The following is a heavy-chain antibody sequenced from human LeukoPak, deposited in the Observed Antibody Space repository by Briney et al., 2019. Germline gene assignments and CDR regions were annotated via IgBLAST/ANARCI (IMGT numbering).Heavy chain of an antibody. D-gene: IGHD2-15*01. CDR1: GYTFTAYY. Sequence: ASVKLSCTASGYTFTAYYVHWVRQAPGQGPEWMGWIHPNSGGTKYAQNFQGRVTMTRDTSITTAYMELSSLRSDDTAVYYCARGDIYWDYWGQGTQVTVSS. J-gene: IGHJ4*02. CDR2: IHPNSGGT. CDR3: ARGDIYWDY. V-gene: IGHV1-2*02.